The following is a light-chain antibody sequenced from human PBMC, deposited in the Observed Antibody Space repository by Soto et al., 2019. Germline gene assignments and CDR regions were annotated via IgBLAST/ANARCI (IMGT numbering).Light chain of an antibody. CDR1: SSNIGAGYD. CDR3: QSYDSSLSVV. J-gene: IGLJ2*01. V-gene: IGLV1-40*01. CDR2: GNS. Sequence: QSVLTKPPSVSGAPGQRVTISCTGSSSNIGAGYDVHWYQQLPGTAPKLLIYGNSNRPSGVPDRFSGSKSGTSASLAITGLQAEDEADYSCQSYDSSLSVVFGGGTKLTVL.